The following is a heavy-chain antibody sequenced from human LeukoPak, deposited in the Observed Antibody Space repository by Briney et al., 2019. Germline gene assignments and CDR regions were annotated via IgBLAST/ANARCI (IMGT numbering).Heavy chain of an antibody. CDR2: IIPIFGTA. CDR1: GGTFSSYA. D-gene: IGHD2-15*01. V-gene: IGHV1-69*05. CDR3: ARVGDCSGGSCYSHWYFDL. Sequence: SVKVSCKASGGTFSSYAISWVRQAPGQGLEWMGRIIPIFGTANYAQKFQGRVTITTDESTSTAYMELSSLRSEDTAVYYCARVGDCSGGSCYSHWYFDLWGRGTLVTVSS. J-gene: IGHJ2*01.